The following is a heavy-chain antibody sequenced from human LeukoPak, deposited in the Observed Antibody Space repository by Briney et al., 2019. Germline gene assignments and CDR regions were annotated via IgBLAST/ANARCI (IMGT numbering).Heavy chain of an antibody. J-gene: IGHJ4*02. CDR1: GYTFISYY. CDR3: ARSQWELPGTNFDY. D-gene: IGHD1-26*01. V-gene: IGHV1-46*01. CDR2: ISPNDGTT. Sequence: ASVKVSCKASGYTFISYYMHWVRQAPGQGLEWMGIISPNDGTTSYAQKFQGRVTMTRDTSTSTVYLELSSLRFEDSALYYCARSQWELPGTNFDYWGQGTLVTVSS.